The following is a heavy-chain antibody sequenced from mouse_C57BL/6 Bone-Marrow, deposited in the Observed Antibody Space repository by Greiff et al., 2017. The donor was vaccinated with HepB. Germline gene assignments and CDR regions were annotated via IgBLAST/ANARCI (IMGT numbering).Heavy chain of an antibody. V-gene: IGHV1-81*01. CDR1: GYTFTSYG. D-gene: IGHD2-14*01. Sequence: QVQLQQSGAELARPGASVKLSCKASGYTFTSYGISWVKQRTGQGLEWIGEIYPRSGNTYYNEKFKGKATLTADKSSSTAYMELRSLTSEDSAVYFCARVGGTPRGYYFDYWGQGTTLTVSS. J-gene: IGHJ2*01. CDR3: ARVGGTPRGYYFDY. CDR2: IYPRSGNT.